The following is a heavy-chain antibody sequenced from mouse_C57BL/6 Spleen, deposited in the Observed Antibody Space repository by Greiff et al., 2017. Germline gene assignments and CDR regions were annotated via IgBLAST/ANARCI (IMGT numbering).Heavy chain of an antibody. V-gene: IGHV1-18*01. CDR3: ARRGEVTTRDYYAMDY. J-gene: IGHJ4*01. CDR2: INPNNGGT. D-gene: IGHD2-2*01. Sequence: VQLQQSGPELVKPGASVKIPCKASGYTFTDYNMDWVKQSHGKSLEWIGDINPNNGGTIYNQKFKGKATLTVDKPSSTAYMQLSSLTSEDSAVYYCARRGEVTTRDYYAMDYWGQGTSVTVSS. CDR1: GYTFTDYN.